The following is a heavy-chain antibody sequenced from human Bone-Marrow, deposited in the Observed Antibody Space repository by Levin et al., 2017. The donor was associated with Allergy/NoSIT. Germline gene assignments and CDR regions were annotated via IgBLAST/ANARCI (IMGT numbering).Heavy chain of an antibody. CDR3: ARSRLVITQFYMDG. J-gene: IGHJ6*03. Sequence: TLSLTCTVSGGSINSGSHYWSWIRQPAGKGLEWIGRIFSSGSTNYNPSLQSRVTIAVDTSKNQFSLKLTSVTAADTAVYYCARSRLVITQFYMDGWGKGTTVTVSS. D-gene: IGHD3-9*01. V-gene: IGHV4-61*02. CDR1: GGSINSGSHY. CDR2: IFSSGST.